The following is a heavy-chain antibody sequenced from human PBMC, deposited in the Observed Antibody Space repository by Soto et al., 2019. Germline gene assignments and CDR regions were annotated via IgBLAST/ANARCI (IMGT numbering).Heavy chain of an antibody. CDR2: MNPNSGNT. CDR1: GYTFTSYD. V-gene: IGHV1-8*01. J-gene: IGHJ4*02. Sequence: QVQLVQSGAEVKKPGASVKVSCKASGYTFTSYDINWVRQATGQGLEWMGWMNPNSGNTGYAQNFQGRVTMTRNTSRSTGYMELSSLRSEDTAVYYCARASPDPGPLDYWGQGTLVTVSS. CDR3: ARASPDPGPLDY.